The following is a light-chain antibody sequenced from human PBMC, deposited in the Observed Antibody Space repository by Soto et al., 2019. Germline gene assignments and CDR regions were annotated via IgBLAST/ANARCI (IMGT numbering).Light chain of an antibody. J-gene: IGKJ5*01. Sequence: DIVMTQSPDSLAVSLGERATINCKSSQSVLFSSNNKNYLAWYQQKPGQPPKLLIYWASTRESGVPNRFSGSGSGTDFTLTISSLQAEDVAVYYCQQSYSTPITFVQGTRLEIK. V-gene: IGKV4-1*01. CDR3: QQSYSTPIT. CDR2: WAS. CDR1: QSVLFSSNNKNY.